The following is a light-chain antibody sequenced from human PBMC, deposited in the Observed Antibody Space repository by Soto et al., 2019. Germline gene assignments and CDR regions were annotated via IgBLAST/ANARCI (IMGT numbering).Light chain of an antibody. CDR3: QSYDSSLSGYVV. CDR1: SSNIGAGYD. CDR2: GNS. Sequence: QSLLTQTPSVSGAPGQRVTISCTGSSSNIGAGYDVHWYQQLPGTPPKLLIYGNSNRPSGVPDRISGSKSGTSASLAITGLQAEDEADYYCQSYDSSLSGYVVFGGGTKLTVL. J-gene: IGLJ2*01. V-gene: IGLV1-40*01.